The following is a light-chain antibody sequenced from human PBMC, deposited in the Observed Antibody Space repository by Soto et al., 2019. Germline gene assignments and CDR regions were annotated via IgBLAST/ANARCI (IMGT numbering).Light chain of an antibody. CDR3: QQYGSSPHT. V-gene: IGKV3-20*01. CDR1: QSISSNH. CDR2: GAS. J-gene: IGKJ2*01. Sequence: EIVLTQSPGTLSLSPGERATLSCRASQSISSNHLAWFQQKPGQAPRLLIYGASSRATGIPDRFSGSGSGTDFTLTISRLEPEDFAVYYCQQYGSSPHTFGQGTKLEIK.